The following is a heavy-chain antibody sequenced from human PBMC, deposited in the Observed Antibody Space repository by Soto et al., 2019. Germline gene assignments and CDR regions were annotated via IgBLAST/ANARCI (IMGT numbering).Heavy chain of an antibody. CDR3: ASEPSPYYYGSGSYTTNWFDP. D-gene: IGHD3-10*01. CDR1: GGTFSSYA. Sequence: GASVKVSCKASGGTFSSYAISWVRQAPGQGLEWMGGIIPIFGTANYAQKFQGRVTITADESTSTAYMELSSLRSEDTAVYYCASEPSPYYYGSGSYTTNWFDPWGQGTLVTVSS. J-gene: IGHJ5*02. V-gene: IGHV1-69*13. CDR2: IIPIFGTA.